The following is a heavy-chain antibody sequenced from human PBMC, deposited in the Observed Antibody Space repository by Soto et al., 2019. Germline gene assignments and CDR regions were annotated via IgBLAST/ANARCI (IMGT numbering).Heavy chain of an antibody. CDR3: ARDGGSGSPLSGWYFDL. Sequence: QVQLVESGGGVVQPGRSLRLSCAASGFTFSSYGMHWVRQAPGKGLEWVAVIWYDGSNKYYADSVKGRFTISRDNSKNTLYLQMKSLRAEDTAVYYCARDGGSGSPLSGWYFDLWGRGTLVTVSS. D-gene: IGHD3-10*01. V-gene: IGHV3-33*08. CDR1: GFTFSSYG. J-gene: IGHJ2*01. CDR2: IWYDGSNK.